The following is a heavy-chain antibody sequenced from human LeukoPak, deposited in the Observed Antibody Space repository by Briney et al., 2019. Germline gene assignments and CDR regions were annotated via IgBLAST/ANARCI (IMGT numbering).Heavy chain of an antibody. CDR2: IYYTGST. J-gene: IGHJ4*02. CDR3: ARDPTY. Sequence: PSESLSLTCTVSGGAINSYYWTWIRQAPGKGLEWIGYIYYTGSTNYSPSLQSRVSISIDPSTNPFSLKLPSVTAADTAVYYCARDPTYWGQGILVTVSS. CDR1: GGAINSYY. V-gene: IGHV4-59*01.